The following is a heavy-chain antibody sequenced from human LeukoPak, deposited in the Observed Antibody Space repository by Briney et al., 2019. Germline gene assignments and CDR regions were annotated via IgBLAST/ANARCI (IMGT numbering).Heavy chain of an antibody. CDR1: GFTFSDYY. J-gene: IGHJ4*02. Sequence: GGSLRLSCAASGFTFSDYYMSWVRQAPGKGLEWVSAISGSGGSTYYADSVKGRFTISRDNSKNTLYLQMNSLRAEDTAVYYCAKDQGLWFGELPYDYWGQGTLVTVSS. D-gene: IGHD3-10*01. CDR2: ISGSGGST. CDR3: AKDQGLWFGELPYDY. V-gene: IGHV3-23*01.